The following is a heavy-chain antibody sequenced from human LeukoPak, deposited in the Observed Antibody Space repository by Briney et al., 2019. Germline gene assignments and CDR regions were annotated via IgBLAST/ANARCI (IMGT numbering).Heavy chain of an antibody. Sequence: PGGSLRLSCAASGFTFSSYGMHWVRQAPGKGLEWVAVISYDGSNKYYADSVKGRFTISRDISKNTLYLQMNSLRAEDTAVYYCAKDVTPYYWGQGTLVTVSS. CDR2: ISYDGSNK. CDR3: AKDVTPYY. J-gene: IGHJ4*02. V-gene: IGHV3-30*18. D-gene: IGHD2-21*02. CDR1: GFTFSSYG.